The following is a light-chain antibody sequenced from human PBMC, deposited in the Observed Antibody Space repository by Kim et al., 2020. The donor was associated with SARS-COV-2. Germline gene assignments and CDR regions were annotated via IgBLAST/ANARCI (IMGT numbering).Light chain of an antibody. Sequence: SWSPGQTASITCSGDKLGDKYACWYQQKPGQSPVLVIYQDSKRPSGIPERFSGSNSGNTATLTISGTQAMDEADYYCQAWDSSVVFGGGTQLTVL. CDR3: QAWDSSVV. V-gene: IGLV3-1*01. J-gene: IGLJ2*01. CDR2: QDS. CDR1: KLGDKY.